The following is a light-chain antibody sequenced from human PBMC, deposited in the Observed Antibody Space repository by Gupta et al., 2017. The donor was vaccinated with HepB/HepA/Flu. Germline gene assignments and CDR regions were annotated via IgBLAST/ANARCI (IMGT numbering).Light chain of an antibody. Sequence: EVVLTQPPRTLPSASGESATLTCRAGKRFSSSCLAWYQQKPGQAPRLLIYDASSMDSGIPARFSGSGSGTDFTLTISRLEPEDFAVYYCQHYGRSSWTFGQGTKVEIK. CDR2: DAS. J-gene: IGKJ1*01. V-gene: IGKV3-20*01. CDR3: QHYGRSSWT. CDR1: KRFSSSC.